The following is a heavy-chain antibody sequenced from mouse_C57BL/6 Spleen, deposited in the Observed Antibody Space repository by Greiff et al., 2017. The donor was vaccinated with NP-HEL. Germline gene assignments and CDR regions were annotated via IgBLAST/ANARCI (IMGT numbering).Heavy chain of an antibody. CDR2: IYPGSGST. D-gene: IGHD2-4*01. CDR1: GYTFTSYW. Sequence: QVQLQQPGAELVKPGASVKMSCKASGYTFTSYWITWVKQRPRQGLEWIGDIYPGSGSTNYNEKFKSKATLTVDTSSSTAYMQLSSLTSEDSAVYYCARESRYDYDPPYWGQGTTLTVSS. V-gene: IGHV1-55*01. J-gene: IGHJ2*01. CDR3: ARESRYDYDPPY.